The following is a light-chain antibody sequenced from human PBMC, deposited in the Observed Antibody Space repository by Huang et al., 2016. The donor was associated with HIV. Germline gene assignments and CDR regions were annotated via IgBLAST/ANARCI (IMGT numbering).Light chain of an antibody. CDR2: GAS. CDR3: QHYNNWPYT. V-gene: IGKV3-15*01. J-gene: IGKJ2*01. Sequence: EIEMTQSPATLSVSPGERATLSCRASQSVNSNLAWYQQKPGQAPRLLIFGASTRATGIPARVSGSGSGTEFTLTISSLQSEDFAVYYCQHYNNWPYTFGQGAKVEI. CDR1: QSVNSN.